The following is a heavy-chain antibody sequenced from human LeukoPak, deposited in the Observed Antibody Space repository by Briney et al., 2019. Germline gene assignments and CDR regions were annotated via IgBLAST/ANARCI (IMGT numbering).Heavy chain of an antibody. Sequence: SETLSLTCTVSGGSISSIKYYWGWIRQPPGKGLEWIGSLYYSGSTYSNPSLRSRVTLSIDASKNQFSLKLTSVTAADTAVYYCARDSPLILGVAAYWGQGTLVTVSS. J-gene: IGHJ4*02. CDR2: LYYSGST. D-gene: IGHD1-26*01. V-gene: IGHV4-39*07. CDR3: ARDSPLILGVAAY. CDR1: GGSISSIKYY.